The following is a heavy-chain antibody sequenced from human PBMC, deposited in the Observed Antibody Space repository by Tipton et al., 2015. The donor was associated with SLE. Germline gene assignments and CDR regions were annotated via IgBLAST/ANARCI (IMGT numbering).Heavy chain of an antibody. J-gene: IGHJ4*02. V-gene: IGHV6-1*01. CDR2: TYYRSKWYN. CDR3: ARTLSGYDIVLVPFFDY. Sequence: GLVKPSQTLSLTCAISGDSVSSNSAAWNWIRQSPSRGLEWLGRTYYRSKWYNDYAVSVKSRITINPDTSKNQFSLQLNSVNPEDTAVYYCARTLSGYDIVLVPFFDYWGQGTLVTVSS. CDR1: GDSVSSNSAA. D-gene: IGHD5-12*01.